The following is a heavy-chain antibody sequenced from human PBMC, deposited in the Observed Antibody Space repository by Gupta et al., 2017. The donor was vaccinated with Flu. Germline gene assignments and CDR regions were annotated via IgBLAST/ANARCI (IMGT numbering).Heavy chain of an antibody. Sequence: EVQLVESGGGLVQPGGSLRLSCAASGFTFSRYWMHWVRQAPGKGLVWVSRINSDGSSTSYADSVKGRFTISRDNAKNTLYLQMNSLRAEDTAVYYCARDRGAIFGVVTTPDDAFDIWGQGTMVTVSS. V-gene: IGHV3-74*01. D-gene: IGHD3-3*01. CDR2: INSDGSST. CDR3: ARDRGAIFGVVTTPDDAFDI. J-gene: IGHJ3*02. CDR1: GFTFSRYW.